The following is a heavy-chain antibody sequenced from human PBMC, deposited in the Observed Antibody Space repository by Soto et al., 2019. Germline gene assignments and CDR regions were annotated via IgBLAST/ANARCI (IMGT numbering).Heavy chain of an antibody. Sequence: QVQLVQSGAEVKKPWASVNVSCKASGYTCTSYAMHWVRQAPGQSLEWMGWINAVNGNTKYSQKFQGRVTLTRDTSASTAYMELSSLRSDDTAVYDCASSVAVPAAICYWGQGTLVTVSS. CDR3: ASSVAVPAAICY. V-gene: IGHV1-3*01. D-gene: IGHD2-2*02. CDR1: GYTCTSYA. CDR2: INAVNGNT. J-gene: IGHJ4*02.